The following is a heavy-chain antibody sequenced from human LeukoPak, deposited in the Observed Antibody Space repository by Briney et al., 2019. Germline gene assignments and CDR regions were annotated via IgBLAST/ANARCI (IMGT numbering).Heavy chain of an antibody. CDR3: ARDRAWNYFDY. J-gene: IGHJ4*02. D-gene: IGHD3-3*01. CDR2: ISNDGSRK. V-gene: IGHV3-30*03. Sequence: GRSLRLSCAPSGFAFSRHGMHWVRQAPGKGLEWVAIISNDGSRKYYAHSVEGRFTISRDNSKNTLYLQMDSLRAEDTAVYYCARDRAWNYFDYWGQGTLVTVSS. CDR1: GFAFSRHG.